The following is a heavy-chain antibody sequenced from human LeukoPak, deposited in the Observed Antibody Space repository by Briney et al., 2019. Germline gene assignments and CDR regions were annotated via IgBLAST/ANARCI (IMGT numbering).Heavy chain of an antibody. D-gene: IGHD5-18*01. J-gene: IGHJ4*02. CDR3: AKVGYSYAPRNIDY. V-gene: IGHV3-23*01. CDR2: ISGSGGAT. CDR1: GFTFSNYA. Sequence: GGSLRLSCAASGFTFSNYAMSWVRQAPGKGLEWVSTISGSGGATYYADSVEGRFTISRDNSKNTLYVQMNSLRAEDTAVYYCAKVGYSYAPRNIDYWGQGTLVTVSS.